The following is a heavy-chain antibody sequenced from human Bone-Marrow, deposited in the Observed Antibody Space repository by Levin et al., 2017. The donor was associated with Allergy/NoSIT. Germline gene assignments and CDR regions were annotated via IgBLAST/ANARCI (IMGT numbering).Heavy chain of an antibody. CDR1: GFTFSRA. V-gene: IGHV3-30-3*01. J-gene: IGHJ4*02. D-gene: IGHD6-19*01. Sequence: GGSLRLSCAATGFTFSRAMHWVRQAPGKGLDWVAVISGDGTNKYYAESVKGRFTIPRDNAKTTLYLQMNSLRAEDTAVYYCARKGGSSGSYDYLDYWGQGTLVTVSS. CDR2: ISGDGTNK. CDR3: ARKGGSSGSYDYLDY.